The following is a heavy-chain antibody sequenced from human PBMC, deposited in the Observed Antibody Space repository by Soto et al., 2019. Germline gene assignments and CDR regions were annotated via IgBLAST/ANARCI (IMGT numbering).Heavy chain of an antibody. D-gene: IGHD3-10*01. CDR1: GFSLSTSGMC. V-gene: IGHV2-70*01. Sequence: SGPTLVKPTQTLTLTCTFSGFSLSTSGMCVSWIRQPPGKALEWLALIDWDDDKYYSTSLKTRLTISKDTSKNQVVLTMTNMDPVDTATYYCARILSVRGVYYYGMDVWGQGTTVTVSS. J-gene: IGHJ6*02. CDR2: IDWDDDK. CDR3: ARILSVRGVYYYGMDV.